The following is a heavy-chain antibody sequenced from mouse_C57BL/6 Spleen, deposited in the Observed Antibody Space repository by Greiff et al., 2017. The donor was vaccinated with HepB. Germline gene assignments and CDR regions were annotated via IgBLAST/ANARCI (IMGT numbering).Heavy chain of an antibody. D-gene: IGHD1-1*01. CDR3: ARKKSITTVVDYFDY. CDR2: IYPRDGST. CDR1: GYTFTSYD. V-gene: IGHV1-85*01. Sequence: QVQLQQSGPELVKPGASVKLSCKASGYTFTSYDINWVKQRPGQGLEWIGWIYPRDGSTKDNEKFKGKATLTVDTTSSTSYMELHSLTSEDSAVYFCARKKSITTVVDYFDYWGQGTTLTVSS. J-gene: IGHJ2*01.